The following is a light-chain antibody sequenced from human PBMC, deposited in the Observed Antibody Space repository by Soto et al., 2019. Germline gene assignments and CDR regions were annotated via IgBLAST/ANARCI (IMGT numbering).Light chain of an antibody. CDR2: TLS. J-gene: IGKJ5*01. V-gene: IGKV2-40*01. Sequence: DIVMTQTPLSLPVTPGEPASISCRSSQSLLDSDDGNTYLDWYLQKPGQSPQLLIYTLSYLASGVPDRFSGSGSGTDFTLKISRVEAEDVGVYYCMQRIEFPSLTFGQGTRLEIK. CDR1: QSLLDSDDGNTY. CDR3: MQRIEFPSLT.